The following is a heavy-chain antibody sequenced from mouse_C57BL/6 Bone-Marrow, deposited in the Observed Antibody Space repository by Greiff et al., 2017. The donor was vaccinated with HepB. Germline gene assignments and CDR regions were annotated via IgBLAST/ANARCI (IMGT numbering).Heavy chain of an antibody. V-gene: IGHV2-2*01. CDR1: GFSLTSYG. D-gene: IGHD1-1*01. Sequence: VQGVESGPGLVQPSQSLSITCTVSGFSLTSYGVHWVRQSTGKGLEWLGVIWSGGSTDYNAAFISRLSISKDNSKSQVFFKMNSLQADDTAIYYCARKILLGDAMDYWGQGTSVTVSS. J-gene: IGHJ4*01. CDR2: IWSGGST. CDR3: ARKILLGDAMDY.